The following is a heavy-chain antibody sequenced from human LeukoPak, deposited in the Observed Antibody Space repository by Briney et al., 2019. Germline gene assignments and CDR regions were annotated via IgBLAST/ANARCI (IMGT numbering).Heavy chain of an antibody. CDR2: ISVASNT. V-gene: IGHV3-23*01. CDR1: GLAFSSYA. J-gene: IGHJ4*02. Sequence: GGSLRLSRAASGLAFSSYAMSSVRQAPGKGLEWVSTISVASNTFYADSVKGRFTISRDNSRNTVYLQMTSLRADDTAVYYCADYGVSGVRNNFYWGQGTLVTVSS. D-gene: IGHD3-3*01. CDR3: ADYGVSGVRNNFY.